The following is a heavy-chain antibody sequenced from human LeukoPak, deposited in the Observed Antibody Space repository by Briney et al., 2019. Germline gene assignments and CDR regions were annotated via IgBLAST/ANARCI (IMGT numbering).Heavy chain of an antibody. CDR1: GGSISSSSYY. J-gene: IGHJ4*02. D-gene: IGHD6-19*01. Sequence: SETLSLTCTVSGGSISSSSYYWGWIRQPPGKGLEWIGSIYYSGSTYYNPSLKSRVTISVDTSKNQFSLKLSSVTAADTAVYYCARDVSSGFDEGVDYWGQGTLVTVSS. V-gene: IGHV4-39*02. CDR3: ARDVSSGFDEGVDY. CDR2: IYYSGST.